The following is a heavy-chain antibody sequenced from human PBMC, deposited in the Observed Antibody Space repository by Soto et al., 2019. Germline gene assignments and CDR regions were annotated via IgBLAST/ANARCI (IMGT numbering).Heavy chain of an antibody. Sequence: QVQLQESGPGVVKPSDTLSVTCTVSGGSVSSRSHFWSWIRQPPGGGLQRIGYIYYTGNTNYSPSLQRRATLSVDTSRNQFSLRLTSVTAADTAIYYCARYDAESGSNKLDPWGQGTLVTVSS. CDR2: IYYTGNT. CDR1: GGSVSSRSHF. D-gene: IGHD5-12*01. CDR3: ARYDAESGSNKLDP. J-gene: IGHJ5*02. V-gene: IGHV4-61*01.